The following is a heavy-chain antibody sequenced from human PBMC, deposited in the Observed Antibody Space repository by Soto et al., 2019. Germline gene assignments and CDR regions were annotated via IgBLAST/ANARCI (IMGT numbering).Heavy chain of an antibody. Sequence: PGGSLRLSCAASGFTFSSYAMSWVRQAPGEGLEWVSAISGSGGSTYYADSVKGRFTISRDNSKNTLYLQMNSLRAEDTAVYYCAKDRSPSLTIISRKPVVTSSQGAFDIWGQGTMVTVSS. CDR3: AKDRSPSLTIISRKPVVTSSQGAFDI. CDR1: GFTFSSYA. CDR2: ISGSGGST. D-gene: IGHD3-22*01. V-gene: IGHV3-23*01. J-gene: IGHJ3*02.